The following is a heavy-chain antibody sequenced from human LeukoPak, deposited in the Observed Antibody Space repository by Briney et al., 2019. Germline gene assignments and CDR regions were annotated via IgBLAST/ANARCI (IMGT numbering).Heavy chain of an antibody. V-gene: IGHV3-11*04. J-gene: IGHJ5*02. D-gene: IGHD3-3*01. CDR2: IRSTGSST. CDR1: GFTFRDYY. Sequence: GGSLRLSCTAPGFTFRDYYVTWIRQAPGKGLEWVSYIRSTGSSTAYADSVKGRFAISRDNAKNSLYLQMNGLRVEDTAVYYCARVYYASWSGQPLSQHWLDPWGQGTLVTVSS. CDR3: ARVYYASWSGQPLSQHWLDP.